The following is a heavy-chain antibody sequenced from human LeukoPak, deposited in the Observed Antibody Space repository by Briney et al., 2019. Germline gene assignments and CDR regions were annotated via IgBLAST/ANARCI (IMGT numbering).Heavy chain of an antibody. CDR1: GYSFTSYW. V-gene: IGHV5-51*01. CDR2: IYPGDSDT. J-gene: IGHJ4*02. CDR3: ARRRDLYSGSYYPFDY. Sequence: GESLKISCKGSGYSFTSYWIGWVRQMPGKGLEWMGIIYPGDSDTRYSPSFQGQVTISADKSISTAYLQRSGLKASDTAMYYCARRRDLYSGSYYPFDYWGQGTLVTVSS. D-gene: IGHD1-26*01.